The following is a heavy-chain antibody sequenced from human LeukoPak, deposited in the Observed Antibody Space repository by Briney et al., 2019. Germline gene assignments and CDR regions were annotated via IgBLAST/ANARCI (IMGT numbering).Heavy chain of an antibody. CDR1: GYSFTSYW. V-gene: IGHV5-10-1*01. D-gene: IGHD5-12*01. CDR2: IDPSDSYT. CDR3: ARHVVATTIFYYYYYGMDV. J-gene: IGHJ6*02. Sequence: GESLRISCKGSGYSFTSYWISWVRQMPGEGLEWMGRIDPSDSYTNYSPSFQGHVTISADKSISTAYLQWSSLKASDTAMYYCARHVVATTIFYYYYYGMDVWGQGTTVTVSS.